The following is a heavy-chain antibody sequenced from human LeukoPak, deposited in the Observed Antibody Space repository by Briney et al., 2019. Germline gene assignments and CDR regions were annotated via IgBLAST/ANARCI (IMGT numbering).Heavy chain of an antibody. J-gene: IGHJ4*02. Sequence: SVNVSCKASGDSINTYTINWVRQAPGQGFEWMGGINPISGTANYAQKFQGKVTITADESTSTAYMELSSLRSEDTAVYYCARVFPRQGQGSMYYFDYWGQRTLVTVSS. CDR2: INPISGTA. CDR1: GDSINTYT. V-gene: IGHV1-69*13. CDR3: ARVFPRQGQGSMYYFDY. D-gene: IGHD2-15*01.